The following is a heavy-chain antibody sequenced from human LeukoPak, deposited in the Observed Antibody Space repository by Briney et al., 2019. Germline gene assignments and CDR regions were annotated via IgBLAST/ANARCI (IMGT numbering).Heavy chain of an antibody. J-gene: IGHJ3*01. CDR2: INSDGSEG. D-gene: IGHD6-6*01. V-gene: IGHV3-7*03. Sequence: GGSLRLSCAVSGFTFSGFWMSWSRQAPGKGLEWVASINSDGSEGYYADVVKGRFTISRDNAKNSLYLQINSLRAEDTAVCYCARSPYSSSSSVWGQGTMVTVSS. CDR1: GFTFSGFW. CDR3: ARSPYSSSSSV.